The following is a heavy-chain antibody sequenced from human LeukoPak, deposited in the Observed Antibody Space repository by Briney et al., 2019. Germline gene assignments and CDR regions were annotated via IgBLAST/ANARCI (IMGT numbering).Heavy chain of an antibody. CDR1: GFTFTRYW. V-gene: IGHV3-7*01. J-gene: IGHJ4*02. CDR3: SRDGDYIMPPFDY. CDR2: IKQDGSET. Sequence: TGGSLRLSCAASGFTFTRYWMSWVRQAPGKGLEWVANIKQDGSETHYVDSVKGRFTISRDNARNSVYLQMNSLSDDDTAVYYCSRDGDYIMPPFDYWGQGILVTVSS. D-gene: IGHD4-17*01.